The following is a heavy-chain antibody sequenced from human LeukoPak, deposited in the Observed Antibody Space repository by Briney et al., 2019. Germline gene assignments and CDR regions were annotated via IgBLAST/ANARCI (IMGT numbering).Heavy chain of an antibody. J-gene: IGHJ4*02. V-gene: IGHV3-23*01. CDR1: GLAFHKYA. CDR2: IRSSGVTT. Sequence: GGSLRLSWAASGLAFHKYAMSWVRQAPGKGPEWVSTIRSSGVTTYYADSVKGRFTISRDKSKNTLYLQMNSLRADDAAVYYCAKAPEEYCFDYWGQGTLVTVSS. CDR3: AKAPEEYCFDY.